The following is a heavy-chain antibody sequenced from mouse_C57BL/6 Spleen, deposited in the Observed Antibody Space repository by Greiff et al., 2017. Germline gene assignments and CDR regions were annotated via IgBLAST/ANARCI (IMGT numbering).Heavy chain of an antibody. D-gene: IGHD2-3*01. Sequence: QVQLQQPGAELVMPGASVKLSCKASGYTFTSYWMHWVKQRPGQGLEWIGEIDPSDSYTNYNQKFKGKSTLTVDKSSSTAYMQLSSLTSEDSAVYYCARREDDGYHYYAMDYWGQGTSVTVSS. CDR3: ARREDDGYHYYAMDY. CDR1: GYTFTSYW. J-gene: IGHJ4*01. V-gene: IGHV1-69*01. CDR2: IDPSDSYT.